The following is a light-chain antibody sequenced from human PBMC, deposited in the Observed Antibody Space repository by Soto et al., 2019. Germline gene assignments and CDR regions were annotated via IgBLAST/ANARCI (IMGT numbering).Light chain of an antibody. J-gene: IGLJ2*01. CDR3: SSYAPRDVV. CDR2: DVN. Sequence: QSVLTQPPSASGSPGQSVTISCTGTPSDVGGSNSVSWYQQHPGKAPNLMIYDVNKRPSGVPDRFSGSKSGNTASLTVSGLQAADEAYYFCSSYAPRDVVFGGGTKVTVL. V-gene: IGLV2-8*01. CDR1: PSDVGGSNS.